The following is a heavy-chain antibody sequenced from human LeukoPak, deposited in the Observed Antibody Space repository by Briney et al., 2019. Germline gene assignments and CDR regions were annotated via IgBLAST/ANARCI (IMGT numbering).Heavy chain of an antibody. Sequence: SETLSLTCAVSGGSISSSNWWSWVRQPPGKGLEWIGEIYHSGSTNYNPSLKSRVTISVDKSKNQFSLKLSSVTAADTAVYYCASRGYYDSIPFDIWGQGTMVTVSS. CDR3: ASRGYYDSIPFDI. D-gene: IGHD3-10*01. V-gene: IGHV4-4*02. CDR1: GGSISSSNW. CDR2: IYHSGST. J-gene: IGHJ3*02.